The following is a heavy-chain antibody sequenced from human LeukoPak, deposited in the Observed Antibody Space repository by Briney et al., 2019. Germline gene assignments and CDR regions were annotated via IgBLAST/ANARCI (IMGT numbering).Heavy chain of an antibody. CDR3: TKFDYAAFEY. D-gene: IGHD4-17*01. V-gene: IGHV3-15*01. CDR2: IKSKTNGGTT. Sequence: PGGSLRLSCAASGLTFSSYAMHWVRQAPGKGLEWVGRIKSKTNGGTTDYAAPVKGRFTISRDDSKNTLYLQMNSLKTEDTAVYYCTKFDYAAFEYWGQGTLVTVSS. J-gene: IGHJ4*02. CDR1: GLTFSSYA.